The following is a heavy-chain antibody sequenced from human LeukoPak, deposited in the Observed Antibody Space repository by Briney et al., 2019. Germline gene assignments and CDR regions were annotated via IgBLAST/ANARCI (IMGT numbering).Heavy chain of an antibody. CDR2: ISSNGGST. Sequence: GGSLRPSCAASGFTFSSYAMHWVRQAPGKGLEYVSAISSNGGSTYYANSVKGRFTISRDNSKNTLYLQMGSLRAEDMAVYYCARDLYGSGSYWGQGTLVTVSS. J-gene: IGHJ4*02. CDR1: GFTFSSYA. CDR3: ARDLYGSGSY. D-gene: IGHD3-10*01. V-gene: IGHV3-64*01.